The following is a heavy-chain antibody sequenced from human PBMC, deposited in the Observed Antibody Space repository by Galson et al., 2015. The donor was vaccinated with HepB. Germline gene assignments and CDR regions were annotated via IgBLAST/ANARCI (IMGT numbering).Heavy chain of an antibody. CDR1: GGPFSRYV. CDR3: ARGVYYDILIGYNYYYMDV. D-gene: IGHD3-9*01. Sequence: SVKVSCKASGGPFSRYVISWVRQAPGQGLEWMGGIIPIFDTANYAQKFQGRVTITADESTSTAYMELSSLRSEDTAVYYCARGVYYDILIGYNYYYMDVWGKGTTVTVSS. J-gene: IGHJ6*03. V-gene: IGHV1-69*13. CDR2: IIPIFDTA.